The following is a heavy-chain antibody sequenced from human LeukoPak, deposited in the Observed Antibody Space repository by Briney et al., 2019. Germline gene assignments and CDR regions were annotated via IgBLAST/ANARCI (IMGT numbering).Heavy chain of an antibody. CDR2: IYYSGST. J-gene: IGHJ4*02. CDR3: ARHGFGVVIIPPHFDY. D-gene: IGHD3-3*01. Sequence: SETLSLTCTVSGGSISSYYWSWIRQPPGKGLEWIGYIYYSGSTNYNPSLKSRVTISVDTSKNQFSLKLSSVTAADTAVYYCARHGFGVVIIPPHFDYWGQGTLVTVSS. V-gene: IGHV4-59*08. CDR1: GGSISSYY.